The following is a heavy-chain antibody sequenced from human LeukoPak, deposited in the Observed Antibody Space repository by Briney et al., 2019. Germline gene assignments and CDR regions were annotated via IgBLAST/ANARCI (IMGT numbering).Heavy chain of an antibody. V-gene: IGHV3-30-3*01. J-gene: IGHJ4*02. CDR3: ARDKDYDFWSGYLLPGDY. D-gene: IGHD3-3*01. Sequence: PGRSLRLSCAASGFTFSSYAMHWVRQAPGKGLEWVAVISYDGSNKYYADSVKGRFTISRDNSKNTLYLQMNSLRAEDTAVYYCARDKDYDFWSGYLLPGDYWGQGTLVTVSS. CDR1: GFTFSSYA. CDR2: ISYDGSNK.